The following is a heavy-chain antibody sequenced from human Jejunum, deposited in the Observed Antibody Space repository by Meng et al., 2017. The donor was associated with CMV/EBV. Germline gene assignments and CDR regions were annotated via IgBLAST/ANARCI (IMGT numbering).Heavy chain of an antibody. J-gene: IGHJ4*02. Sequence: SISNYYWSWIRKPPGKGLEWIGYIYYSGSTNYNPSLKSRVTMSLDTSKTQFSLYLSSVTAADTAVYYCARGLRGYSYGFFGYFDYWGQGAPVTVSS. D-gene: IGHD5-18*01. CDR3: ARGLRGYSYGFFGYFDY. V-gene: IGHV4-59*01. CDR2: IYYSGST. CDR1: SISNYY.